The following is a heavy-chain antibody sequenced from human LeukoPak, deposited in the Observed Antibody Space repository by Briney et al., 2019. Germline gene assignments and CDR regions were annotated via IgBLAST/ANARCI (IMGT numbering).Heavy chain of an antibody. CDR1: GFTVSSYY. CDR3: ARATPLALGDTDY. V-gene: IGHV3-66*01. CDR2: IYNGGTT. D-gene: IGHD1-26*01. J-gene: IGHJ4*02. Sequence: GGSLRLSCAASGFTVSSYYMSWVRQAPGKGLEWVSVIYNGGTTYYADSVRGRFTISRDNSKNTLYLQMNSLRAEDTAVYYCARATPLALGDTDYWGQGTLVTVSS.